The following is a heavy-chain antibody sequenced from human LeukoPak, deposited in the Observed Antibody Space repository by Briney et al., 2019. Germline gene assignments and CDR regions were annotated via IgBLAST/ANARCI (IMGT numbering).Heavy chain of an antibody. V-gene: IGHV1-46*01. Sequence: ASVKVSCKASGNTFTNSNIHWVRQAPGEGLEWMGIINTGAGGTNYAQKFQGRVTMSRDTSTSIVYLELSSLRSEDTAVYYCAGVGFFGNWFDPWGQGTLVIVSS. CDR1: GNTFTNSN. J-gene: IGHJ5*02. CDR3: AGVGFFGNWFDP. D-gene: IGHD3-3*01. CDR2: INTGAGGT.